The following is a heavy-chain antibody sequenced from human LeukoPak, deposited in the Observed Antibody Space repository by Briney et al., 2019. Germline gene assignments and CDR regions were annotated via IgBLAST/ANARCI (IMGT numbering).Heavy chain of an antibody. V-gene: IGHV4-34*01. J-gene: IGHJ3*02. CDR3: ARVVDTAMVENDAFDM. D-gene: IGHD5-18*01. CDR1: GGSFSGYY. Sequence: SETLSLTCAVYGGSFSGYYWSWIRQPPGKGLEWIGEINHSGSTNHNPSLKSRVTISVDTSKNQFSLKLSSVTAADTAVYYCARVVDTAMVENDAFDMWGQGTMVTVSS. CDR2: INHSGST.